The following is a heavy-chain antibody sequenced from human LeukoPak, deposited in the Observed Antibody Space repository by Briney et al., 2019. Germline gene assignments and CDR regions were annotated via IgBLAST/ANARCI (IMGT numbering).Heavy chain of an antibody. CDR2: IKQDGSEK. J-gene: IGHJ6*02. V-gene: IGHV3-7*01. CDR1: GFTFSSYW. Sequence: GGSLRLSCAASGFTFSSYWMSWVRQAPGKGLEWVANIKQDGSEKYYVDSVKGRFTISRDNAKNSLYLQMNSLRAEDTAVYYCARTRYSSGWYDYYYYYGLGVWGQGTTVTVSS. CDR3: ARTRYSSGWYDYYYYYGLGV. D-gene: IGHD6-19*01.